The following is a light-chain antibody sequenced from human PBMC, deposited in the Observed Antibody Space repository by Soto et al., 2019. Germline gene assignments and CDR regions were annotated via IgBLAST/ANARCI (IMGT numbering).Light chain of an antibody. J-gene: IGKJ1*01. CDR2: AAS. V-gene: IGKV1-27*01. CDR3: QKYNSVHRWT. Sequence: DIQMTQSPSTLSASVGDRVTITCRASQGISNYLAWYQQKPGKVPKLLIYAASTLQSGVPSRFSGSGSGTDFTLTISSLQPEDVATYYCQKYNSVHRWTFGQGTKVEIK. CDR1: QGISNY.